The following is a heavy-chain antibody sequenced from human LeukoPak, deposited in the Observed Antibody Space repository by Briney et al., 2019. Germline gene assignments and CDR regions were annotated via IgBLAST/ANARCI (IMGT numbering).Heavy chain of an antibody. D-gene: IGHD3-22*01. J-gene: IGHJ6*02. V-gene: IGHV1-69*13. CDR2: IIPIFGTA. CDR3: ASAGTMIVVVGDRDYYYGMDV. Sequence: SVKVSCKASGGTFSSYAISWVRQAPGQGLEWMGGIIPIFGTANYAQKFQGRVTITADESTSTAYMELSSLRSEDTAVYYCASAGTMIVVVGDRDYYYGMDVWGRGTTVTVSS. CDR1: GGTFSSYA.